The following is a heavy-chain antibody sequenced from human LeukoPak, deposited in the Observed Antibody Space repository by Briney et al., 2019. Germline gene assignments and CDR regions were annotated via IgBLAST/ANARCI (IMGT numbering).Heavy chain of an antibody. V-gene: IGHV1-46*01. D-gene: IGHD3-10*01. J-gene: IGHJ4*02. Sequence: GASVKVSCKASGYTFTSYYMHWVRQAPGQGLEWMGIINPSGGSTSYAQKFQGRVTMTRDTSTSTAYMELRSLRSDDTAVYYRARGGPGGPLNFDYWGQGTLVTVSS. CDR3: ARGGPGGPLNFDY. CDR2: INPSGGST. CDR1: GYTFTSYY.